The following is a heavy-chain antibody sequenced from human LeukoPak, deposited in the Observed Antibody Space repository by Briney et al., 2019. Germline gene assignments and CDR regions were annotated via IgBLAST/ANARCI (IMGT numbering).Heavy chain of an antibody. J-gene: IGHJ6*04. CDR3: ARGTVMEMDV. D-gene: IGHD2-8*01. Sequence: GGPLRPSCAASGFTFSSYSMNWVRQAPGKGLEWVSYISSSSSTIYYADSVKGRFTISRDNAKNSLYLQMNSLRAEDTAVYYCARGTVMEMDVWGKGTTVTVSS. V-gene: IGHV3-48*01. CDR1: GFTFSSYS. CDR2: ISSSSSTI.